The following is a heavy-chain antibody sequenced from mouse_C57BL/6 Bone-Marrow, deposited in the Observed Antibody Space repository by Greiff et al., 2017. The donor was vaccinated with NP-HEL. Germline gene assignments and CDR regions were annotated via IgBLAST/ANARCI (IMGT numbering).Heavy chain of an antibody. V-gene: IGHV1-81*01. J-gene: IGHJ4*01. CDR2: IYPRSGNT. Sequence: VQLQESGAELARPGASVKLSCKASGYTFTSYGISWVKQRTGQGLEWIGEIYPRSGNTYYNEKFKGKATLTADKSSSTAYMELRSLTSEDSAVYFCARSGDYSSMDYWGQGTSVTVSS. CDR1: GYTFTSYG. D-gene: IGHD1-1*01. CDR3: ARSGDYSSMDY.